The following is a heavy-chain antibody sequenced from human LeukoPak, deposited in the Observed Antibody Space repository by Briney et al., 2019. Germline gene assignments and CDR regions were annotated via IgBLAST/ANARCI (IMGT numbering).Heavy chain of an antibody. CDR3: ARDRTGEPDY. Sequence: GGSLRLSCAASGFSFSDYSMNWVRQAPGKGLEWVSSISSSSSYIYYADSVKGRFTISRDNAKNSLYLQMNNLRAEDTAVYYCARDRTGEPDYWGQGTLVTVSS. CDR1: GFSFSDYS. V-gene: IGHV3-21*01. CDR2: ISSSSSYI. D-gene: IGHD7-27*01. J-gene: IGHJ4*02.